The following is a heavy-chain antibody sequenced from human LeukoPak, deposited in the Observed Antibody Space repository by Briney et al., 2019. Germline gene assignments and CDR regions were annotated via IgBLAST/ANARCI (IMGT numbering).Heavy chain of an antibody. V-gene: IGHV4-59*01. D-gene: IGHD2-15*01. CDR2: IYYSGST. CDR1: GGSISSYF. Sequence: SETLSLTCSVSGGSISSYFWSWIRQPPGKGLEWIGYIYYSGSTNYNPSLKSRVTISVDTSKNQFSLKLSSVTAADTAVYYCAGVRCSGGSCYSPVYYYYGMDVWGQGTTVTVSS. J-gene: IGHJ6*02. CDR3: AGVRCSGGSCYSPVYYYYGMDV.